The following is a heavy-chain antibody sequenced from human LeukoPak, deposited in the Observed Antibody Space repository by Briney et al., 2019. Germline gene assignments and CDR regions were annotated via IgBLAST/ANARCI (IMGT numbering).Heavy chain of an antibody. Sequence: ASVKVSCKASGYTFTSYDINWVRQATGQGLEWMGWMNPNSGNTGYAQKFQGRVTITRNTSISTAYMELSSLRSEDTAVYYCARYHSSGWYYYFDYWGQGTLVTVSS. CDR1: GYTFTSYD. D-gene: IGHD6-19*01. CDR2: MNPNSGNT. J-gene: IGHJ4*02. V-gene: IGHV1-8*01. CDR3: ARYHSSGWYYYFDY.